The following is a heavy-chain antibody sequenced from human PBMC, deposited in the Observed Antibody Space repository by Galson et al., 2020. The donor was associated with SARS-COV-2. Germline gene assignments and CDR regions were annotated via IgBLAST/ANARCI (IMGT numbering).Heavy chain of an antibody. CDR3: ARDVLMVYVSYFDY. J-gene: IGHJ4*02. CDR2: ISSSGSTI. D-gene: IGHD2-8*01. CDR1: GFTFSSYE. Sequence: GGSLSLSCAASGFTFSSYEMNWVRQAPGKGLEWVSYISSSGSTIYYADSVKGRFTISRDNAKNSLYLQMNSLRAEDTAVYYCARDVLMVYVSYFDYWGQGTLVTVSS. V-gene: IGHV3-48*03.